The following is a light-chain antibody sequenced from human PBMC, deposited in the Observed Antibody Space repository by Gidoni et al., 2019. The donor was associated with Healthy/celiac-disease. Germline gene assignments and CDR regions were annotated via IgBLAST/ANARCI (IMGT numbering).Light chain of an antibody. CDR2: EVS. Sequence: QSALTQPASVSGSPRQSINISCTGTSSDVGGYNYVSWYQQHPGKAPKLMIYEVSNRPSGVSNRFSGSKSGNTASLTISGLQAEDEADYYCSSYTSSSTVVFGGGTKLTVL. V-gene: IGLV2-14*01. J-gene: IGLJ2*01. CDR1: SSDVGGYNY. CDR3: SSYTSSSTVV.